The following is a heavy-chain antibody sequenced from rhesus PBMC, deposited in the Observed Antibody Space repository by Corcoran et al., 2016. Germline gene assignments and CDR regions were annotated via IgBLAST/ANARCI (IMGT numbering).Heavy chain of an antibody. CDR1: GYSISSGYG. CDR2: ISYSVIR. CDR3: ARDGSYSSWSFDY. J-gene: IGHJ4*01. V-gene: IGHV4-122*02. D-gene: IGHD6-13*01. Sequence: QVQLQESGPGLVKPSETLSLTCAVSGYSISSGYGWSWIRQPPGKGLEWIGYISYSVIRSHTPSLKRRVTISVDTSKTQFSLKLSSVTAADTAVYYCARDGSYSSWSFDYWGQGVLVTVSS.